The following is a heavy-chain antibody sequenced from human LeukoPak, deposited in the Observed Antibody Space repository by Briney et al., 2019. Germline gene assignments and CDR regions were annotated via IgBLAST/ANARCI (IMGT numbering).Heavy chain of an antibody. CDR1: GYSFNSYG. CDR2: INTHSGNT. J-gene: IGHJ6*03. V-gene: IGHV1-18*01. Sequence: ASVKVSCKASGYSFNSYGINWERQAPGQGLEWMGWINTHSGNTNYAQKFQGRVTMTTDTSTSTAYMELKSLRSDDTAVYYCARGIGIAAVGSFYYYMDVWGKGTTVTVSS. D-gene: IGHD6-13*01. CDR3: ARGIGIAAVGSFYYYMDV.